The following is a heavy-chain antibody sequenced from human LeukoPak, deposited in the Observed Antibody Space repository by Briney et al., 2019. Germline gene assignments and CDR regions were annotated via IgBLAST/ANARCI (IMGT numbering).Heavy chain of an antibody. CDR2: IYNSGST. J-gene: IGHJ3*01. CDR1: GDSISSYY. V-gene: IGHV4-59*08. Sequence: SGTLSLTCTVSGDSISSYYWSWIRQSPGKGLEWIGYIYNSGSTTYNPSLKSRVTISVGTSKNQFSLTLNSVTAADTAVYYCATSRNAAPKLWALGSWGQGTMVTVSS. D-gene: IGHD1-26*01. CDR3: ATSRNAAPKLWALGS.